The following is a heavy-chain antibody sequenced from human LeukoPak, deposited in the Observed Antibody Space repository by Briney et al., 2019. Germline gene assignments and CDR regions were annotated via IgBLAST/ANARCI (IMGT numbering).Heavy chain of an antibody. CDR2: INPNSGAT. D-gene: IGHD5-18*01. CDR1: EYTFTGYY. V-gene: IGHV1-2*02. J-gene: IGHJ4*02. Sequence: ASVKVSCKASEYTFTGYYMHWVRQAPGQGLEWMGWINPNSGATDYAQNFQGRATLTRDTSISTAYMELSRLRSDDTAVYYCASGYRFGNWGQGTLVTVSS. CDR3: ASGYRFGN.